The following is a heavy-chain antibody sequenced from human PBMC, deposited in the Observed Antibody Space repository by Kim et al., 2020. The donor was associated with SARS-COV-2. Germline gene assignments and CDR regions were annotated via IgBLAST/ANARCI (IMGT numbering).Heavy chain of an antibody. CDR2: ISSSSNTK. D-gene: IGHD6-6*01. CDR3: AWGGYGSSAFDY. J-gene: IGHJ4*01. V-gene: IGHV3-48*04. CDR1: GFTFSTYS. Sequence: GGSLRLSCAGSGFTFSTYSMNWVRQAPGKVPEWISYISSSSNTKYYADSVKGRFTISRDNAKNSLYLQMNSMRAEDTAMYYCAWGGYGSSAFDYWGHGTLVTVSS.